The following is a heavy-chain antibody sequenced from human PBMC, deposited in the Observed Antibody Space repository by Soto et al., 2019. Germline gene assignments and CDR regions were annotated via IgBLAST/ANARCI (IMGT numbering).Heavy chain of an antibody. V-gene: IGHV4-59*01. CDR3: ARGNDYGDYYFXY. D-gene: IGHD4-17*01. CDR2: IYYSGST. CDR1: SGSISFYY. J-gene: IGHJ4*02. Sequence: SETLSLTCTVSSGSISFYYWSWIRQPPGKGLEWIGYIYYSGSTNYNPSLKSRVTISVDTSKNQFSLKLSSVTAADTAVYYCARGNDYGDYYFXYWGQGTLVTVSS.